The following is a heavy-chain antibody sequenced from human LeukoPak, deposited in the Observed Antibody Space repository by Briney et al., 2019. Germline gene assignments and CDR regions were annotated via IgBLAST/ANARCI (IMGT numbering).Heavy chain of an antibody. D-gene: IGHD3-3*01. V-gene: IGHV1-46*01. CDR2: INPSGGST. CDR3: AREGYPRIFGVVTTPNFDY. Sequence: ASVKVSCKASGYTFTNYYMHWVRQAPGQGLEWMGIINPSGGSTSYAQKFQGRVTMTTDTSTSTAYMELRSLRSDDTAVYYCAREGYPRIFGVVTTPNFDYWGQGTLVTVSS. CDR1: GYTFTNYY. J-gene: IGHJ4*02.